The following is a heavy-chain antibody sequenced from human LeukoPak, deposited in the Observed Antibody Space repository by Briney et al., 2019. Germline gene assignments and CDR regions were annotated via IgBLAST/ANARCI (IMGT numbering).Heavy chain of an antibody. Sequence: PGGSLRLSCAASGFTFINAWMSWVRQAPGKGLEWVGRIQSKTDGGTTDYAAPVKGRITISRDDSENTLYLQMNSLKTEDTAVYYCTRLPPGYCSSTSCYSYVDYWGQGTLVTVFS. CDR3: TRLPPGYCSSTSCYSYVDY. J-gene: IGHJ4*02. CDR1: GFTFINAW. CDR2: IQSKTDGGTT. D-gene: IGHD2-2*02. V-gene: IGHV3-15*01.